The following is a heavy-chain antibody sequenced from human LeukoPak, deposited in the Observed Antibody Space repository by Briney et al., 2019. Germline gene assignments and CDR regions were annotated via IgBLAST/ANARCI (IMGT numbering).Heavy chain of an antibody. D-gene: IGHD3-22*01. CDR1: GYTFTGYY. Sequence: GASVNVSCKASGYTFTGYYMHWVRQAPGQGLEWMGWINPNSGGTNYAQKFQGRVTMTRDTSITTAYMELSRLRSDDTAVYYCARVPYDSSGYLGDDWGQGTLVTVSS. CDR2: INPNSGGT. CDR3: ARVPYDSSGYLGDD. V-gene: IGHV1-2*02. J-gene: IGHJ4*02.